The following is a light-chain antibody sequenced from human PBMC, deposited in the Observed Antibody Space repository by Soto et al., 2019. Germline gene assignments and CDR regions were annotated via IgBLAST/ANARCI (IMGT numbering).Light chain of an antibody. V-gene: IGKV3-20*01. Sequence: EIVLTQSPVTLSLSPGERATLSCRASQSVSSTYLAWYQQKPGQAPRLLIYGASRRATGIPDRFSGSGSGTDFTLTISRLAPEDFAVYYCQQYGSSPWTFGQGTKVEIK. CDR3: QQYGSSPWT. CDR1: QSVSSTY. CDR2: GAS. J-gene: IGKJ1*01.